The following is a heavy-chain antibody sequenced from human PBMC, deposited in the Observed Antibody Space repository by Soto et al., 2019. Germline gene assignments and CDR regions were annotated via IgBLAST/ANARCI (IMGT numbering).Heavy chain of an antibody. V-gene: IGHV4-59*08. D-gene: IGHD6-13*01. CDR3: ARHGMKQYLVRHWFDP. CDR2: IYRSGST. Sequence: QVQLQESGPGLVKPSETLSLTCTVSGGSISSYYWSWIRQPPGKGLEWIGYIYRSGSTNYNPSLKSRVTISVDTSKNQFSLRLSSVTAADTAVYYCARHGMKQYLVRHWFDPWGQGTRVTVSS. J-gene: IGHJ5*02. CDR1: GGSISSYY.